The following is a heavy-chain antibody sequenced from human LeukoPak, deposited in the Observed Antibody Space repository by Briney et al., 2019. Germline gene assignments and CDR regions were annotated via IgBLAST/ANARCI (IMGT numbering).Heavy chain of an antibody. CDR3: ARLIAVAGYYYYYMDV. V-gene: IGHV1-2*06. CDR1: GYTFTGEY. Sequence: ASVKVSCKGSGYTFTGEYMQWVRQAPGQGLERMGRINTNSGGTNYAQKFQGRVTMTRDTSISTAYMELSRLRSDDTAVYYCARLIAVAGYYYYYMDVWGKGTTVTVSS. CDR2: INTNSGGT. D-gene: IGHD6-19*01. J-gene: IGHJ6*03.